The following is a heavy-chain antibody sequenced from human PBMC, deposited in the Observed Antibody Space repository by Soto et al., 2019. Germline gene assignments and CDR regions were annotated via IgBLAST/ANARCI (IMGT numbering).Heavy chain of an antibody. Sequence: GGSLRLSCAASGFTFSSYGMHWVRQAPGKGLEWVAVIWYDGSNKYYADSVKGRFTISRDNSKNTLYLQMNSLRAEDTAVYYCARLQEGYHYGMDVGGQGTTVTVPS. J-gene: IGHJ6*02. D-gene: IGHD1-1*01. V-gene: IGHV3-33*01. CDR3: ARLQEGYHYGMDV. CDR1: GFTFSSYG. CDR2: IWYDGSNK.